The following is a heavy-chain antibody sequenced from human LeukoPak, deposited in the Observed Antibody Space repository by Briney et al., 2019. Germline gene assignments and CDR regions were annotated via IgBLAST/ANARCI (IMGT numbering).Heavy chain of an antibody. CDR2: MSNSGHT. V-gene: IGHV4-61*01. D-gene: IGHD6-13*01. Sequence: SETLSLTCTVSGGSVSSGSYYWSWIRQPPGKGLEWIGFMSNSGHTDSSPSLKSRVTISLDTSKSQFSLKLNSVTAADTAVYYCARVSVAGTGPDYWGQGALVTVSS. J-gene: IGHJ4*02. CDR3: ARVSVAGTGPDY. CDR1: GGSVSSGSYY.